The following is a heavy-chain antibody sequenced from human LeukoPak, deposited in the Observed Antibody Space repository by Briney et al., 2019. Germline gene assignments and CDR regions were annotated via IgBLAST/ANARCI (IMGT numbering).Heavy chain of an antibody. CDR3: AKVHQDYDFWNYFDY. CDR1: GFTFSSYG. Sequence: GGSLRLSCAASGFTFSSYGMHWARQAPGKGLEWVAFIRYDGSNKYYADSVKGRFTISRDNSKNTLYLQMNSLRAEDTAVYYCAKVHQDYDFWNYFDYWGQGTLVTVSS. CDR2: IRYDGSNK. V-gene: IGHV3-30*02. J-gene: IGHJ4*02. D-gene: IGHD3-3*01.